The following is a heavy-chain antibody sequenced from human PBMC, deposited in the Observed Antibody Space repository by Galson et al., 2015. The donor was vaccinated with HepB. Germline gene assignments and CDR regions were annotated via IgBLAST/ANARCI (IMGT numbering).Heavy chain of an antibody. CDR2: ISYDGSNK. J-gene: IGHJ6*02. Sequence: SLRLSCAASGFTFSSYAMHWVRQAPGKGLEWVAVISYDGSNKYYAGSVKGRFTISRDNSKNTLYLQMNSLRAEDTAVYYCARDSSSWHNYYYGMDVWGQGTTVTVSS. CDR1: GFTFSSYA. CDR3: ARDSSSWHNYYYGMDV. V-gene: IGHV3-30-3*01. D-gene: IGHD6-13*01.